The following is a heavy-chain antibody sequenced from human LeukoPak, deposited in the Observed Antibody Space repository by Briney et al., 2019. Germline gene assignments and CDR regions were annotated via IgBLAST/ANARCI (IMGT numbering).Heavy chain of an antibody. J-gene: IGHJ6*03. CDR3: ARVDPGYCSSTSCYEGYYYYYMDV. CDR2: IIPIFGTA. D-gene: IGHD2-2*03. Sequence: SVKVSCKASGGTFSSYAISWVRQAPGQGLEWMGGIIPIFGTANYAQKFQGRVTITADKSTSTAYMELSSLRSEDTAVYYCARVDPGYCSSTSCYEGYYYYYMDVWGKGTTVTVSS. CDR1: GGTFSSYA. V-gene: IGHV1-69*06.